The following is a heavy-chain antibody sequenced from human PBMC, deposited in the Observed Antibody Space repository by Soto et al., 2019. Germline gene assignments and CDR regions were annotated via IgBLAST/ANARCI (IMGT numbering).Heavy chain of an antibody. Sequence: QVQLVESGGGVVQPGRSLRLSCAASGFTFSSYGRHWVRQAPGKGLEWVAVIWYDGSNKYYADSVKGRFTISRDNSKNTLYLQMNSLRAEDTAVYYCARDSRTLYGMDVWGQGTTVTVSS. CDR3: ARDSRTLYGMDV. CDR2: IWYDGSNK. V-gene: IGHV3-33*01. CDR1: GFTFSSYG. J-gene: IGHJ6*02. D-gene: IGHD2-2*01.